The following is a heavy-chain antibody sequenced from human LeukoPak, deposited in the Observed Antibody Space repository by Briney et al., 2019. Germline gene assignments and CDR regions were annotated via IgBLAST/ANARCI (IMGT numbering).Heavy chain of an antibody. V-gene: IGHV3-30*03. D-gene: IGHD3-22*01. J-gene: IGHJ4*02. CDR2: ISNVGTSK. Sequence: GSLRLSCAASGFRFSTYGMHWVRQAPGKGLEWVAVISNVGTSKYYAESVKGRFTISRDDSKNALDLQMNGLRPEDTAVYYCVTSTHHYDTNGYYPYYFDYWGQGALVTVSS. CDR1: GFRFSTYG. CDR3: VTSTHHYDTNGYYPYYFDY.